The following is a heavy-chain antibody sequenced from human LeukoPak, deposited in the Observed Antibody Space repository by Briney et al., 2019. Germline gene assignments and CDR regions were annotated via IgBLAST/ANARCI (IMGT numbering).Heavy chain of an antibody. CDR3: ARVRRSSSEYFDY. J-gene: IGHJ4*02. V-gene: IGHV1-69*04. Sequence: GSSVKVCCKASGGTFSSYAISWVRQAPGQGVEWMGRIIPILGIANYAQKFQGRVTITADKSTSTAYMELSSLRSEDTAVYYCARVRRSSSEYFDYWGQGTLVTVSS. CDR1: GGTFSSYA. D-gene: IGHD6-6*01. CDR2: IIPILGIA.